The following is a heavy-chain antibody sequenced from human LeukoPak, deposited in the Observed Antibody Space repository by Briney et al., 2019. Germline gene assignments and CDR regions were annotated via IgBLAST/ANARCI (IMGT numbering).Heavy chain of an antibody. J-gene: IGHJ5*02. CDR1: GGSISSGGYY. Sequence: SETLSLTCTVSGGSISSGGYYWSWIRQHPGKGLEWIAYIYYSGSTYYNPSLKSRVTISVDTSKNQFSLKLSSVTAADTAVYYCARDKRNWFDPWGQGTLVTVSS. CDR2: IYYSGST. V-gene: IGHV4-31*03. CDR3: ARDKRNWFDP.